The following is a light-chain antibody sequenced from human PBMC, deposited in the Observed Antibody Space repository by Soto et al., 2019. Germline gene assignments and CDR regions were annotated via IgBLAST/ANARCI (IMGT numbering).Light chain of an antibody. CDR3: QQYGGSLT. V-gene: IGKV3-20*01. Sequence: EVVLTQSPATLSLSPGERATLSCRASQRVSSTFLAWCQQKPGQAPRLLIYGASSRATGIPDRFSGSGSGTDFTLTISRLEPEDFAVYYCQQYGGSLTFGGGTKVEIK. CDR1: QRVSSTF. CDR2: GAS. J-gene: IGKJ4*01.